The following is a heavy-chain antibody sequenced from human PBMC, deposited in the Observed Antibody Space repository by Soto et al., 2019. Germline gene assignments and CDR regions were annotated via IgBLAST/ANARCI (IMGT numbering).Heavy chain of an antibody. CDR2: IYYSGST. D-gene: IGHD4-17*01. CDR1: GGSISSGGYY. J-gene: IGHJ4*02. V-gene: IGHV4-31*03. CDR3: ARDRATVTPGDFDY. Sequence: SETLSLTCTVSGGSISSGGYYWSWIRQHPGKGLEWIGYIYYSGSTYYNPSLKSRVTISVDTSKNQFSLKLSSVTAADTAVYYCARDRATVTPGDFDYWGQGTLVTVSS.